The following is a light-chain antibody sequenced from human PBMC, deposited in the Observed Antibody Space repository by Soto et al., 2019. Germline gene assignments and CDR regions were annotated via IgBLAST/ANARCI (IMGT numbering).Light chain of an antibody. Sequence: QSALTQPASVSGSPGQSITITCSGTTDDVGSTDSVSWYQHHPGEAPRLVIYEVKNRPYGVPGRFSGSKSVNTASLSISGLQPEDEADYYCRTYTTTGSSIFGSGTKLTVL. V-gene: IGLV2-14*01. J-gene: IGLJ1*01. CDR3: RTYTTTGSSI. CDR1: TDDVGSTDS. CDR2: EVK.